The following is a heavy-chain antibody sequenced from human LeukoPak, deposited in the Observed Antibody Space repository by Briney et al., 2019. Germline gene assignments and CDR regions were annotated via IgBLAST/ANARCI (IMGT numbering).Heavy chain of an antibody. CDR1: GYIFTSYA. Sequence: ASVKVSCKASGYIFTSYAMNWVRQAPGQGLEYMGWIDTNTGNPTYAQAFTGRIVFSLDTSVSTAYLDIRSLKAEDTAVYFCARRSMVQHLDVWGKGTTVIVSS. D-gene: IGHD3-10*01. V-gene: IGHV7-4-1*02. J-gene: IGHJ6*04. CDR2: IDTNTGNP. CDR3: ARRSMVQHLDV.